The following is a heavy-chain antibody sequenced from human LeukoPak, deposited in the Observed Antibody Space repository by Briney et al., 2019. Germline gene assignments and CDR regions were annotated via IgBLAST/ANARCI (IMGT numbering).Heavy chain of an antibody. CDR1: GGSVSSGSYY. V-gene: IGHV4-61*01. CDR2: IYYSGST. Sequence: SETLSLTCTVSGGSVSSGSYYWSWIRQPPGKGLEWIGYIYYSGSTNYNPSLKSRVTISVDTSKNQFSLKLSSVTAADTAVYYCASIDSSGYYWGQGTLVTVSS. J-gene: IGHJ4*02. CDR3: ASIDSSGYY. D-gene: IGHD3-22*01.